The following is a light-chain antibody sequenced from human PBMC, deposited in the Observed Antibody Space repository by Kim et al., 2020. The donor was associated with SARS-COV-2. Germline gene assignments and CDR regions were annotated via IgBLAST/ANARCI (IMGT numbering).Light chain of an antibody. CDR3: ASCSTTTNVL. V-gene: IGLV2-14*03. CDR1: RRDVGAYAF. Sequence: GQSITLSGTGTRRDVGAYAFVSWYQQHPGTAPKLIIYDVSHRPSGVSTRFSGSKSGNTASLTISGLQAEDEADYYCASCSTTTNVLFGGGTQLTVL. CDR2: DVS. J-gene: IGLJ2*01.